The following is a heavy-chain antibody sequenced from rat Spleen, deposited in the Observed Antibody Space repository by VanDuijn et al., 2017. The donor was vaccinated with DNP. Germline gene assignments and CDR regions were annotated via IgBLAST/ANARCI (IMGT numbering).Heavy chain of an antibody. V-gene: IGHV5-46*01. CDR1: GFTFSSFP. D-gene: IGHD1-2*01. Sequence: EVQLVESGGGLVQPGRSLKLSCAASGFTFSSFPMAWVRQAPTKGLEWVATISTSGGSTYYRDSVKGRFTISRDDAKSSLYLQMNSLKSEDTATYYCARGSTSIYWYFDFWGQGVLVTVSS. J-gene: IGHJ2*01. CDR2: ISTSGGST. CDR3: ARGSTSIYWYFDF.